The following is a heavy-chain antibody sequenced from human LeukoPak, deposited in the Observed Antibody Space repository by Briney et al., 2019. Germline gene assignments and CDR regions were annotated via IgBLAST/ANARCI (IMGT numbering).Heavy chain of an antibody. D-gene: IGHD3-22*01. CDR2: IYYSGST. CDR3: ARGSPPRVYYDRSGYYSYYFDY. Sequence: SETLSLTCTVSGGSISSYYWSWIRQPPGKGLEWSGYIYYSGSTNYNPSLRSRVTISVDTSKNQFSLKLSSVTAADTAVYYCARGSPPRVYYDRSGYYSYYFDYWGQGTLVTVSS. V-gene: IGHV4-59*01. J-gene: IGHJ4*02. CDR1: GGSISSYY.